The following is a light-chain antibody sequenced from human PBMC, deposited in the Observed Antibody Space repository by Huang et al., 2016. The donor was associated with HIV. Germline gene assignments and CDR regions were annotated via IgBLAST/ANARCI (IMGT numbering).Light chain of an antibody. CDR2: GAS. V-gene: IGKV3-15*01. CDR3: QQYNNWPPLT. CDR1: QSVSSN. J-gene: IGKJ4*01. Sequence: EIVMTQSPATLSVSPGVRATLSCRASQSVSSNLARYQQTPGQAPRLLIYGASTRATGIPARFGGSGSGTEFTLTISSLQSEDFAVYYCQQYNNWPPLTFGGGTKVEIK.